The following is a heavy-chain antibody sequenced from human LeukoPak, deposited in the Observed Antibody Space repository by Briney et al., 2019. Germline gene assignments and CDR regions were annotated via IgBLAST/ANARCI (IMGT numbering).Heavy chain of an antibody. J-gene: IGHJ6*04. CDR3: ARGPRGYCSSTSCYYYGMDV. CDR1: GGSFSGYY. Sequence: SETLSLTCAVYGGSFSGYYWSWIRQPPGKGLEWIGEINHSGSTNYNPSLKSRVTISVDTPKNQFSLKLSSVTAADTAVYYCARGPRGYCSSTSCYYYGMDVWGKGTTVTVSS. D-gene: IGHD2-2*01. CDR2: INHSGST. V-gene: IGHV4-34*01.